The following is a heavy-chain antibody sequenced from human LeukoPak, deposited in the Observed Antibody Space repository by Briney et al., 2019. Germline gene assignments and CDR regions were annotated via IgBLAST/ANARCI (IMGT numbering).Heavy chain of an antibody. CDR1: GGSFSGYY. CDR3: AGGRSVHYYYDSSGSQRFGFDY. Sequence: PSETLSLTCAVYGGSFSGYYWSWIRQPPGKGLEWIGEINHSGSTNYNPSLKSRVTISVDTSKNQFSLKLSSVTAADTAVYYCAGGRSVHYYYDSSGSQRFGFDYWGQGTLVTVSS. J-gene: IGHJ4*02. V-gene: IGHV4-34*01. CDR2: INHSGST. D-gene: IGHD3-22*01.